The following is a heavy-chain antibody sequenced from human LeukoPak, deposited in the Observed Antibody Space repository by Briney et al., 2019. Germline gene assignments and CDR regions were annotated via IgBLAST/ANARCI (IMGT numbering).Heavy chain of an antibody. D-gene: IGHD2-15*01. CDR2: ISGSGGST. V-gene: IGHV3-23*01. CDR3: ANPGHCSGGSCYTYYYYYYMDV. Sequence: GGSLRLSCAASGFTFSSYAMSWVRQAPGKGLEWVSAISGSGGSTYYADSVKGRFTISRDNSKNTLYLQMNSLRAEDTAVYYCANPGHCSGGSCYTYYYYYYMDVWGKGTTVTVSS. J-gene: IGHJ6*03. CDR1: GFTFSSYA.